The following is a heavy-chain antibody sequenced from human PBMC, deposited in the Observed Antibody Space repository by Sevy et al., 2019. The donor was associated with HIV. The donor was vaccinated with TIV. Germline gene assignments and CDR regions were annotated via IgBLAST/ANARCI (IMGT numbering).Heavy chain of an antibody. CDR1: GYTFTSYG. CDR2: ISAYNGNT. J-gene: IGHJ1*01. Sequence: ASVKVSCKASGYTFTSYGISWVRQAPGQGLEGMGWISAYNGNTNYAQKLQGRVTMTTDTSTSTAYMELRSLRSDDTAVYYCARGATGAGDFWSGYYTGEYFQHWGQGTLVTVSS. D-gene: IGHD3-3*01. CDR3: ARGATGAGDFWSGYYTGEYFQH. V-gene: IGHV1-18*01.